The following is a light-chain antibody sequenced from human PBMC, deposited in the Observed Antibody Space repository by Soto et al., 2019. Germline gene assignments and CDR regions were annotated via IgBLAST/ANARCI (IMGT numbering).Light chain of an antibody. CDR1: QSISSW. CDR2: DAS. V-gene: IGKV1-5*01. CDR3: QQYNSPPMYT. Sequence: DIQMTQSPSTLSASVGDRVTITCRASQSISSWLAWYQQKPGKAPKLLIYDASSLESGVPSRFSGSGSGTELTLTISSLQPDDFATYYCQQYNSPPMYTFGQGTKLEIK. J-gene: IGKJ2*01.